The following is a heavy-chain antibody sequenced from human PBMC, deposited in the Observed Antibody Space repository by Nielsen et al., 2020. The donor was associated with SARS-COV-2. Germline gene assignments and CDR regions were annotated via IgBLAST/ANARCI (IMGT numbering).Heavy chain of an antibody. CDR3: AKRSGYTSGWYGDY. CDR1: GFTVSSNY. J-gene: IGHJ4*02. D-gene: IGHD6-19*01. CDR2: LYTGETT. V-gene: IGHV3-66*01. Sequence: GGSLRLSCAASGFTVSSNYMSWVCQAPGKGLEWVSILYTGETTYYADSVRGRFTISRDNSKNPLYLQMNSLRAEDTAVYYCAKRSGYTSGWYGDYWGQGTLVTVSS.